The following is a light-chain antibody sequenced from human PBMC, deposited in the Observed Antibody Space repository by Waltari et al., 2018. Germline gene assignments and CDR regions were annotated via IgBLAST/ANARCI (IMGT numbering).Light chain of an antibody. CDR1: TSDVGGYNY. CDR3: SSFRSDHTYV. V-gene: IGLV2-14*03. CDR2: DFT. Sequence: QSALTQPASVSGSPGQSIAISCTGTTSDVGGYNYVSWYQQHPGKAPKLLIYDFTNRPAGVANGFSGSKSGNTASLTISGLQAEDEADYYCSSFRSDHTYVFGSGTEVTVL. J-gene: IGLJ1*01.